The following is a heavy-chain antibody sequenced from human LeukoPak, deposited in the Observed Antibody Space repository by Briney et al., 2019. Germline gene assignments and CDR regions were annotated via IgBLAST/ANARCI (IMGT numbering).Heavy chain of an antibody. Sequence: ASVKVSCKASGYTFTNYGFTWVRQAPGQGIEWMGWAGAYNGHTIYAPGLQGRVTMTTDTSTSTVFMELRSLRSDDTAVYYCARGEAKIGYDFWGQGTLVTVSS. J-gene: IGHJ4*02. CDR3: ARGEAKIGYDF. CDR2: AGAYNGHT. CDR1: GYTFTNYG. V-gene: IGHV1-18*01. D-gene: IGHD5-24*01.